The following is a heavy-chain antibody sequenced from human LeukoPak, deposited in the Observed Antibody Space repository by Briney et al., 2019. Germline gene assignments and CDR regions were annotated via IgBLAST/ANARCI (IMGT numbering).Heavy chain of an antibody. D-gene: IGHD2-2*01. V-gene: IGHV4-39*01. Sequence: ASETLSLTCPVSGVSISSSNSYWGWIRQPPGKGLEWIGSIYYSGNTYYNASLKSQVSISIDTSKNRFSLKLTSVTAADTAVYYCARSHCSSTSCYAGSGFHYYYYMDVWGKGTTVTVSS. CDR3: ARSHCSSTSCYAGSGFHYYYYMDV. J-gene: IGHJ6*03. CDR2: IYYSGNT. CDR1: GVSISSSNSY.